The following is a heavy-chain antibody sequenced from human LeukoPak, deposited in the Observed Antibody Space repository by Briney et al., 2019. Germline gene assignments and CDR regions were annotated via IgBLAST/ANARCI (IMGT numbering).Heavy chain of an antibody. D-gene: IGHD2-8*01. CDR2: IYWSDDK. Sequence: ESGPTLVNPTQTLTLTCTFSGFSLSTSGVGVGWIRQPPGKALEWLALIYWSDDKPYSPSLKSRLSITKDTSKNQVVLTLTNMDPVDTATYYCAHLSVLGTIGYFDFWGQGILVAVSS. V-gene: IGHV2-5*01. CDR3: AHLSVLGTIGYFDF. J-gene: IGHJ4*02. CDR1: GFSLSTSGVG.